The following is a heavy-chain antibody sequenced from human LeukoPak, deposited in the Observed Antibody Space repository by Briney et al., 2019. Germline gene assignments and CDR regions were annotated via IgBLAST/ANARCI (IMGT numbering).Heavy chain of an antibody. D-gene: IGHD3-16*01. CDR3: AKDGGLGDYGDY. CDR1: GFIFRGYG. J-gene: IGHJ4*02. V-gene: IGHV3-30*02. CDR2: IRSDGSNK. Sequence: PGGSLRLSCAASGFIFRGYGMHWVRQAPGKGLEWVAFIRSDGSNKYYADSMKGRFTISRDNSKNTLYLQMNSPRAEDTAVYYCAKDGGLGDYGDYWGQGTLVTVSS.